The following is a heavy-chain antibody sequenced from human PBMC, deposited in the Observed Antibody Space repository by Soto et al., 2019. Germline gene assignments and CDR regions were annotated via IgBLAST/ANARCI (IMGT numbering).Heavy chain of an antibody. CDR1: GFSLSTSGMR. CDR2: IDWDDDK. Sequence: SGPTLVNPTQTRTLTCTFSGFSLSTSGMRVSWIRQPPGKALEWLARIDWDDDKFYSTSLKTRLTISKDTSKNQVVLTMTNMDPVDTATYYCAKTGTDGSWFDPWGQGTLVTVSS. J-gene: IGHJ5*02. CDR3: AKTGTDGSWFDP. V-gene: IGHV2-70*04. D-gene: IGHD1-1*01.